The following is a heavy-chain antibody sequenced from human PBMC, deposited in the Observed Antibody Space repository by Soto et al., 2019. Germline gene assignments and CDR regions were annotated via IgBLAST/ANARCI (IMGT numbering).Heavy chain of an antibody. D-gene: IGHD3-22*01. CDR3: VKGEYYYDSSGYYPFDY. Sequence: GGSLRLSCSASGFTFSIYAMHWVRQAPGKGLEYVSSISINGGSTHYADSVKGRFTISRDNSKNTQYLQMSSLRDDETALYYCVKGEYYYDSSGYYPFDYWGQGT. CDR2: ISINGGST. J-gene: IGHJ4*02. CDR1: GFTFSIYA. V-gene: IGHV3-64D*06.